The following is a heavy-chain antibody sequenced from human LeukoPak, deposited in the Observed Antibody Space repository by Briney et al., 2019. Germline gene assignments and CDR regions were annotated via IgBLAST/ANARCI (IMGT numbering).Heavy chain of an antibody. V-gene: IGHV1-8*01. D-gene: IGHD3-10*02. J-gene: IGHJ5*02. Sequence: ASVKVSCKASGYTFTSYDINWVRQATGQGLEWMGWINPNSGNTGYAQNFQGRLTMTRNTSISTVYMELSSLRSEDTAVYYCARGPRSGDLSLDSWFDLWGQGTLVSVSS. CDR2: INPNSGNT. CDR1: GYTFTSYD. CDR3: ARGPRSGDLSLDSWFDL.